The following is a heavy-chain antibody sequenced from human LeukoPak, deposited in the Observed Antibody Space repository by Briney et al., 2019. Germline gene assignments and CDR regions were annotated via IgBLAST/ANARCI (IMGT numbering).Heavy chain of an antibody. CDR3: ARDLKTAMDYFDY. D-gene: IGHD2-2*01. CDR1: GFTFSSYW. V-gene: IGHV3-74*01. CDR2: ISTDGSST. Sequence: PGGSLRLSCAASGFTFSSYWMHWVRQAPGKGLVWVSRISTDGSSTSYADFVKGRFTISRDNAKNTLFLQMNSLRAEDTALYYCARDLKTAMDYFDYWGQGALVTVSS. J-gene: IGHJ4*02.